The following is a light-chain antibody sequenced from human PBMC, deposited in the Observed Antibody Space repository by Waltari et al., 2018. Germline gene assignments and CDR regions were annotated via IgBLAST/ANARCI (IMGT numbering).Light chain of an antibody. CDR2: AAS. V-gene: IGKV1-39*01. J-gene: IGKJ1*01. CDR1: QSISSY. Sequence: DIQMTQSPSSLSASVGDRVTITCRASQSISSYLKWYQQKPGKDPKLMIYAASRLQSGVPSRFSGSGSGTDFTLTISSLQPEDFATYYCQQSYSTLWTFGQGTKVEIK. CDR3: QQSYSTLWT.